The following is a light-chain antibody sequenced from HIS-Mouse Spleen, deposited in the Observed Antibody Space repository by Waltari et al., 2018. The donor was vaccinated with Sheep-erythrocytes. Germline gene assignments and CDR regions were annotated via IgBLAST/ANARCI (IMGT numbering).Light chain of an antibody. Sequence: EIVLTQSPATLSLSTGESATLSCRASQSVSSYLAWYQQKPGQAPRLLIYDASNRATGIPARFSGSGSGTDFTLTISSLEPEDFAVYYCQQRSNWYTFGQGTKLEIK. CDR1: QSVSSY. J-gene: IGKJ2*01. CDR3: QQRSNWYT. V-gene: IGKV3-11*01. CDR2: DAS.